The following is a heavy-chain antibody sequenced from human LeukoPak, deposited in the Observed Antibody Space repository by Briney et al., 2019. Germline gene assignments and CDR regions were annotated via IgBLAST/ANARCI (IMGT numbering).Heavy chain of an antibody. CDR2: IKQDGSEK. D-gene: IGHD3-22*01. V-gene: IGHV3-7*03. J-gene: IGHJ4*02. CDR1: GFTFSAHW. CDR3: AKDHLYYYDSSGYYY. Sequence: GGSLRLSCAASGFTFSAHWMTWVRQVSGKGLEWVANIKQDGSEKDYVGSVKGRFTISRDNAKNSLYLQMDSLRAEDTAVYYCAKDHLYYYDSSGYYYWGQGTLVTVSS.